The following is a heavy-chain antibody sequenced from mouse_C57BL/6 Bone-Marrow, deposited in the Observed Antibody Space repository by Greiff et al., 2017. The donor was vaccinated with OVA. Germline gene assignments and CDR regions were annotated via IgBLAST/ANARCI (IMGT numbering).Heavy chain of an antibody. D-gene: IGHD2-4*01. V-gene: IGHV1-81*01. CDR2: IYPRSGNT. CDR3: ASQDYEGAWFAY. J-gene: IGHJ3*01. Sequence: QVQLQQFGAELARPGASVKLSCKASGYTFTSYGISGVKQRTGRGLEWIGEIYPRSGNTYYNEKFKGKATLTADKSSSTAYMELRSLTSEDSAVYFCASQDYEGAWFAYWGQGTLVTVSA. CDR1: GYTFTSYG.